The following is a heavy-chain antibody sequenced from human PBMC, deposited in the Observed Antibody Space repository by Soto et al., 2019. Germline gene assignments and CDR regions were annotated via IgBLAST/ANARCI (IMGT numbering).Heavy chain of an antibody. D-gene: IGHD3-16*01. Sequence: QVHLVESGGGLVKPGGSLRLSCAASGFTISNYYMTWFRQAPGKGLEWVAYISDNGRTIFHADSVKGRFTISRDNAENSRYLQMNSLRADDTALYYCAPGEFRLKAFDIWGQGTMVSVSS. J-gene: IGHJ3*02. CDR1: GFTISNYY. CDR2: ISDNGRTI. CDR3: APGEFRLKAFDI. V-gene: IGHV3-11*01.